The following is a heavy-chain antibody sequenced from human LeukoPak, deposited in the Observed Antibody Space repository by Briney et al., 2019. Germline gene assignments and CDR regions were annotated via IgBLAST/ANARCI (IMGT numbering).Heavy chain of an antibody. Sequence: PSETLSLTCTVSGGSISSSSYYWGWIRQPPGKGLEWIGNIYYSGCTYYNASLMSRVTISVDTSKNQFSLKLSSVTAADTAVYYCARQVVVVPAAKGLYYDFWSGLPVYWFDPWGQGTLVTVSS. CDR1: GGSISSSSYY. D-gene: IGHD2-2*01. V-gene: IGHV4-39*01. CDR3: ARQVVVVPAAKGLYYDFWSGLPVYWFDP. J-gene: IGHJ5*02. CDR2: IYYSGCT.